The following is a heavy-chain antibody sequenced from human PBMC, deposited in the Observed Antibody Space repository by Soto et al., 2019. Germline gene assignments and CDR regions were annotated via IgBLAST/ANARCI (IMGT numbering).Heavy chain of an antibody. J-gene: IGHJ4*02. CDR3: ARLSYDYWSGYTKYYFDY. V-gene: IGHV5-51*01. Sequence: PGESLRISCKGSGYIFTSYWIGWVRQMPGKGLEWMGIIYPGDSDTRYSPSFQGQVTISADKSISTAYLQWSSLKASDTAMYYCARLSYDYWSGYTKYYFDYWGQGTLVTVSS. CDR2: IYPGDSDT. D-gene: IGHD3-3*01. CDR1: GYIFTSYW.